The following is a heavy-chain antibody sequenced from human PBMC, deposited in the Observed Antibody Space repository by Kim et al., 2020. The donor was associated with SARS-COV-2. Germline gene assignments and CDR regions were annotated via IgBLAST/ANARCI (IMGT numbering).Heavy chain of an antibody. J-gene: IGHJ4*02. CDR2: IYYSGST. D-gene: IGHD1-7*01. CDR1: GGSISSSSYY. CDR3: ARQGITGTIYYFDY. V-gene: IGHV4-39*01. Sequence: SETLSLTCTVSGGSISSSSYYWGWIRQPPGKGLEWIGSIYYSGSTYYNPSLKSRVTISVDTSKNQFSLKLSSVTAADTAVYYCARQGITGTIYYFDYWGQGTLVTVSS.